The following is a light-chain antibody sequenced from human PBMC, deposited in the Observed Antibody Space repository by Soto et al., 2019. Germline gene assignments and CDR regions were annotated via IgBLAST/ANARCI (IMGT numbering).Light chain of an antibody. CDR3: QQYSTYSWS. CDR2: DAS. Sequence: DIPMTPSLSTPSASVGERVPITRRARQTISNWLAWYHLNPGKAPKILMHDASSLESGVPSRFSGSASGTEFNLTISSLQTDDLATYFCQQYSTYSWSVGQGTEV. CDR1: QTISNW. J-gene: IGKJ1*01. V-gene: IGKV1-5*01.